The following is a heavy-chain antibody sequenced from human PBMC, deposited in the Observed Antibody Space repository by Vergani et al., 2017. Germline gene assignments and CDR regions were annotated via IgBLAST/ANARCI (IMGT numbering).Heavy chain of an antibody. J-gene: IGHJ3*01. CDR3: ARRSGGYYSGGKVHPLRTAFDV. V-gene: IGHV4-59*10. Sequence: QVQLRQWGAGLLKPSETLSLTCTLYGGSLSGYFWSWIRQPAGKGLEWLGHISASGNASHSPSLKTRVSMSVDTSKNQFSLTVTSVTAADTAIYFCARRSGGYYSGGKVHPLRTAFDVWGHGTVVTVSS. CDR2: ISASGNA. D-gene: IGHD2-15*01. CDR1: GGSLSGYF.